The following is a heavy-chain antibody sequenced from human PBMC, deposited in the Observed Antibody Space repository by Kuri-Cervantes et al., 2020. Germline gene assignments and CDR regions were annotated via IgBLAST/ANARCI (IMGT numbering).Heavy chain of an antibody. Sequence: ASVKVSCKAYDYTFISYGISWVRQAPGQGLEWMGWINPNSGGTNYAQKFQGRVTMTRDTSISTAYMELSRLRSDDTAVYYCARGVAAAGTRPRGFDPWGQGTLVTVSS. CDR1: DYTFISYG. CDR2: INPNSGGT. D-gene: IGHD6-13*01. J-gene: IGHJ5*02. CDR3: ARGVAAAGTRPRGFDP. V-gene: IGHV1-2*02.